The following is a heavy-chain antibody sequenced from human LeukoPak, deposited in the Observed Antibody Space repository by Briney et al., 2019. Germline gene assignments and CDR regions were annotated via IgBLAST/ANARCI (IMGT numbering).Heavy chain of an antibody. V-gene: IGHV4-30-4*01. CDR3: ASYYGSGSSFDL. Sequence: SGTLSLTCTVSGGSISRGDYYWSWIRQPPGKGLEWIGYIYYSGSTYYDPSLKSRVTISVDTSKNQFSLRLSSVTAADTAVYYCASYYGSGSSFDLWGQGTLVTVPS. CDR1: GGSISRGDYY. J-gene: IGHJ5*02. D-gene: IGHD3-10*01. CDR2: IYYSGST.